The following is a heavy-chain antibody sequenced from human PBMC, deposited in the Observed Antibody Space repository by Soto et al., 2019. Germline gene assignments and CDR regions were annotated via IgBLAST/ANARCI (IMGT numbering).Heavy chain of an antibody. CDR3: ARGDFRYYYVSGSVAGGYYYYMDV. V-gene: IGHV4-59*01. Sequence: SETLSLTCTVSGGSISSYYWSWIRQPPGKGLEWIGYIYYSGSTNYNPSLKSRVTISVDTSKNQFSLKLSSVTAADTAVYYCARGDFRYYYVSGSVAGGYYYYMDVWGKGTTVTVS. J-gene: IGHJ6*03. D-gene: IGHD3-10*01. CDR1: GGSISSYY. CDR2: IYYSGST.